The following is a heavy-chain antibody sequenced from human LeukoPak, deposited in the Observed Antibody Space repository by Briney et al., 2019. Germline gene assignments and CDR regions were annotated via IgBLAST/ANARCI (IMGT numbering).Heavy chain of an antibody. CDR1: GFTFXSYW. CDR3: VRGNDYGGPHY. D-gene: IGHD4-23*01. Sequence: SXRLXCXVSGFTFXSYWMHWVRHAPGXGLVWVSRIDRDGSRINYADSVKGRFTISRDNGKNTLFLQMNGLRAEDAAVYYCVRGNDYGGPHYWGQGTLVTVSS. CDR2: IDRDGSRI. V-gene: IGHV3-74*01. J-gene: IGHJ4*02.